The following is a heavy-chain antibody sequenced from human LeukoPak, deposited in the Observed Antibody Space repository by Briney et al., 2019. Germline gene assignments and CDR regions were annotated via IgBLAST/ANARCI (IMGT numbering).Heavy chain of an antibody. CDR3: ARDPPRVASVVVIAPTDY. CDR2: ISSSSSYI. V-gene: IGHV3-21*01. J-gene: IGHJ4*02. Sequence: PGGSLRLSCAASGFTFSSYSMNWVRQAPGKGLEWVSSISSSSSYIYYADSVKGRFTISRDNAKNSLYLQMNSLRAEDTAVYYCARDPPRVASVVVIAPTDYWGQGTLVTVSS. CDR1: GFTFSSYS. D-gene: IGHD3-22*01.